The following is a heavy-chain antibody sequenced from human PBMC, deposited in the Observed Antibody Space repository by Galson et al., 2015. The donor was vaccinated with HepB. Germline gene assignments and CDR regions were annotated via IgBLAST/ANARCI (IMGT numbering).Heavy chain of an antibody. Sequence: SLRLSCAASGSTFSSHGMHWIRQAPGKGLEWVSLIWYDGSQTHYIDSVKGRFTISRDNSKNTVSLQMNGLGAEDTAVYYSARWNGTPGAFDMWGQGTMVTVSS. CDR2: IWYDGSQT. CDR1: GSTFSSHG. J-gene: IGHJ3*02. CDR3: ARWNGTPGAFDM. D-gene: IGHD1-1*01. V-gene: IGHV3-33*01.